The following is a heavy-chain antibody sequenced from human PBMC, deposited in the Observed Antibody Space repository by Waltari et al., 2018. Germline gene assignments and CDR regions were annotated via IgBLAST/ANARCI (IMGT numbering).Heavy chain of an antibody. CDR2: IYYSGST. J-gene: IGHJ4*02. Sequence: QVQLQESGPGLVKPSETLSLTCTVSGGSISSYYWSWIRQPPGKGLEWIGYIYYSGSTNSNPSRKVRVTISVDTSKIQFALKLSSVTAADTAVYYCARGGDFWSGYNTPYFDYWGQGTLVTVSS. D-gene: IGHD3-3*01. V-gene: IGHV4-59*01. CDR3: ARGGDFWSGYNTPYFDY. CDR1: GGSISSYY.